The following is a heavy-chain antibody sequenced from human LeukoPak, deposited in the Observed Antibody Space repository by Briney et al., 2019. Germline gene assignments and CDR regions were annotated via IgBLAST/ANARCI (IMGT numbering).Heavy chain of an antibody. V-gene: IGHV3-7*01. Sequence: GGSLRLSCAASGFTFSSFWMNWDRQAPGKGLEWVANIKEDGSEKYYVDSEKGRFTISRDNAMNSLYLQMNSLRAEDTAVYYCARGEHSSFDYWGQGTLVTVSS. D-gene: IGHD6-6*01. CDR2: IKEDGSEK. CDR3: ARGEHSSFDY. J-gene: IGHJ4*02. CDR1: GFTFSSFW.